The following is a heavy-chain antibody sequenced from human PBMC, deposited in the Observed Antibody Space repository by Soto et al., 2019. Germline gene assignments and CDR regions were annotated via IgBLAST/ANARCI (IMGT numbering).Heavy chain of an antibody. D-gene: IGHD4-17*01. J-gene: IGHJ3*02. CDR3: ARIDSGDYVGAFDI. CDR2: ISWNSGSI. Sequence: EVQLVESGGGLVQPGRSLRLSCAASGFTFDDYAMHWVRQAPGKGLEWVSGISWNSGSIGYADSVKGRFTISRDNAKNTMYLQMNSLRAEYTALYYCARIDSGDYVGAFDIWGQGTMVTVSS. CDR1: GFTFDDYA. V-gene: IGHV3-9*01.